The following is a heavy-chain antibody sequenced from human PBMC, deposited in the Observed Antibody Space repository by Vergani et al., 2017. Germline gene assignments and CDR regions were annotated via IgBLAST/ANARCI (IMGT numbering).Heavy chain of an antibody. J-gene: IGHJ4*02. D-gene: IGHD3-16*02. Sequence: QVQLVQSGAEVKKPGASVKVSCKASGYTFTSYAMHWVRQAPGQRLEWMGWINADNGNTKYSQKFQGRVTITRDTSASTAYMELSSLRSEDTAVYYWAREGFYDYVWGSYRLRGGYYYDCWGQGTLVAVSS. CDR1: GYTFTSYA. CDR2: INADNGNT. V-gene: IGHV1-3*01. CDR3: AREGFYDYVWGSYRLRGGYYYDC.